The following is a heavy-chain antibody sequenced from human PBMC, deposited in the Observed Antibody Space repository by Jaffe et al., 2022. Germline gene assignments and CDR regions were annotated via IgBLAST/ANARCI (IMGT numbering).Heavy chain of an antibody. CDR2: IKSKTDGGTT. Sequence: EVQLVESGGGLVKPGGSLRLSCAASGFTFSNAWMSWVRQAPGKGLEWVGRIKSKTDGGTTDYAAPVKGRFTISRDDSKNTLYLQMNSLKTEDTAVYYCTLPTVINYWYFDLWGRGTLVTVSS. CDR1: GFTFSNAW. CDR3: TLPTVINYWYFDL. V-gene: IGHV3-15*01. J-gene: IGHJ2*01. D-gene: IGHD4-17*01.